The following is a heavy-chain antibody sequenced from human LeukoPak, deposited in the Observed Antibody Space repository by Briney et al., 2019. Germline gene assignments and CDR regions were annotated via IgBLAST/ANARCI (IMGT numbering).Heavy chain of an antibody. J-gene: IGHJ6*02. CDR1: GFTFSSYG. Sequence: GGSLRLSCAASGFTFSSYGMNWVRQAPGKGLEWVSSISSSSSYIYYADSVKGRFTISRDNAKNSLYLQMNSLRAEDTAVYYCARERPYYYGMDVWGQGTTVTVSS. CDR3: ARERPYYYGMDV. V-gene: IGHV3-21*01. CDR2: ISSSSSYI.